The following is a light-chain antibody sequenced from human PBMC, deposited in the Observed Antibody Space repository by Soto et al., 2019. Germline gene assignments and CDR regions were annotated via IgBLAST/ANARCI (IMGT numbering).Light chain of an antibody. CDR1: QSVSSSY. J-gene: IGKJ5*01. Sequence: EIVLTQSPGTLSLSPGERATLSYRASQSVSSSYLTWYQQKPGQAPRLLIYGASSRATGIPDRFSGSGSATDYTLTISRLEPEDFAVYYCQQYGSSPPSITFGQGTRLEIK. V-gene: IGKV3-20*01. CDR3: QQYGSSPPSIT. CDR2: GAS.